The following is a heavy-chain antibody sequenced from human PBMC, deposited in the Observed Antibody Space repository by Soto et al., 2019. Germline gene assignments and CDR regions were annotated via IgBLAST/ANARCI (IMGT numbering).Heavy chain of an antibody. CDR1: GGSISSGGYY. CDR2: IYYSGST. D-gene: IGHD2-15*01. Sequence: QVQLQESGPGLVKPSQTLSLTCTVSGGSISSGGYYWSWIRQHPGKGLEWIGYIYYSGSTYYNPSLKSRVTISVDTSKNQFPLKLSSVTAADTAVYYCATSAATKHVSHYGMDVWGQGTTVTVSS. CDR3: ATSAATKHVSHYGMDV. V-gene: IGHV4-31*03. J-gene: IGHJ6*02.